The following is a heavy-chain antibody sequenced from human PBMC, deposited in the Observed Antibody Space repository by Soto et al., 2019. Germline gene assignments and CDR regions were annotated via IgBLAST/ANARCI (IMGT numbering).Heavy chain of an antibody. Sequence: PGGSLRLSCAASGFTFSSYGMHWVRQAPGKGLEWVAVIWYDGSNKYYADSVKGRFTISRDNSKNTLYLQMNSLRAEDTAVYYGARDEAMVFAFDYWGQGTLVTVSS. J-gene: IGHJ4*02. CDR2: IWYDGSNK. CDR1: GFTFSSYG. CDR3: ARDEAMVFAFDY. D-gene: IGHD5-18*01. V-gene: IGHV3-33*01.